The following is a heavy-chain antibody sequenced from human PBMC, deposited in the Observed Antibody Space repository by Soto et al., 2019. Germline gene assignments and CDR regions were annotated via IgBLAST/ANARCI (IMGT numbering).Heavy chain of an antibody. CDR2: ISSSSSTI. CDR1: GFTFSSYS. D-gene: IGHD2-15*01. Sequence: EVQLVESGGGLVQPGGSLRLSCAASGFTFSSYSMNWVRQAPGKGLEWVSYISSSSSTIYYADSVKGRFTISRDNAKNSLYLQMNSLRDEDTAVYYCARDWQLIGYCSSGSCAKAGGYWGQGTLVTVSS. V-gene: IGHV3-48*02. J-gene: IGHJ4*02. CDR3: ARDWQLIGYCSSGSCAKAGGY.